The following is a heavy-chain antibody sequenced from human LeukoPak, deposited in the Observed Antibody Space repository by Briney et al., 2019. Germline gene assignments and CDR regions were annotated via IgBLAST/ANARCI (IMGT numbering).Heavy chain of an antibody. D-gene: IGHD2-2*01. CDR2: VNQDGSEK. V-gene: IGHV3-7*03. CDR3: AKDDDCSSTSCQAGMDV. CDR1: EFTFSGYW. Sequence: GGSLRLSCAASEFTFSGYWMNWLRQAPGKGPEWVANVNQDGSEKHYVDSVKGRFTISRDNSKNSLYLQMNSLRSEDTALYYCAKDDDCSSTSCQAGMDVWGKGTTVTVSS. J-gene: IGHJ6*04.